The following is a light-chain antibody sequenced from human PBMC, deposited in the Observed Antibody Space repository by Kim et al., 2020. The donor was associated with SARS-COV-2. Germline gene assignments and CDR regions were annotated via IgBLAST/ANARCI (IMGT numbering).Light chain of an antibody. Sequence: AIQLTQSPSSLSASVGDRVTITCRASQGISTALAWYQQKPGKAPKLLIYGASNLETGVPSRFSGSGSGTDFTLTISSLQPEDFATYYCQQFNNYLLTFGPGTKVDIK. CDR1: QGISTA. J-gene: IGKJ3*01. CDR3: QQFNNYLLT. CDR2: GAS. V-gene: IGKV1D-13*01.